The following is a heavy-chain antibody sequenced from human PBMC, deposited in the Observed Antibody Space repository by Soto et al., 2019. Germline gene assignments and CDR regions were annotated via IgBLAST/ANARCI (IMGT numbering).Heavy chain of an antibody. V-gene: IGHV3-23*05. D-gene: IGHD2-8*01. CDR2: ILSNFNT. J-gene: IGHJ4*02. CDR1: GFSFRDYT. CDR3: ARRVNGYFDY. Sequence: EVQLLDSGGGLVQHGGSMTLSCAASGFSFRDYTMSWVRQAPGKVLDCISVILSNFNTYYTDSVRGRFTISRDTSKNTLYLEMTSLRAEDTAIYYCARRVNGYFDYWGQGALVTVSS.